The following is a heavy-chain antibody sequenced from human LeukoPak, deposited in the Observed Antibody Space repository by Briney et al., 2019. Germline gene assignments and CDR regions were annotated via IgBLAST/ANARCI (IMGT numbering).Heavy chain of an antibody. J-gene: IGHJ6*03. CDR1: GFTFDDYA. D-gene: IGHD2-15*01. V-gene: IGHV3-43*02. CDR3: AKGWYSYYYYMDV. Sequence: PGGSLRLSCAASGFTFDDYAMHWVRQAPGKGLEWVSLISGDGGSTYYAYSVKRLFTISRDNSKNSLYLQMNSLRTEDTAFFCFAKGWYSYYYYMDVWGKGTTVTVSS. CDR2: ISGDGGST.